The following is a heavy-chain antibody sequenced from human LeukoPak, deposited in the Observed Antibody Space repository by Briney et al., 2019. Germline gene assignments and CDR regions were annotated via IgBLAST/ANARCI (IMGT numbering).Heavy chain of an antibody. CDR3: ARRGYDYDNGGYYYFDY. CDR2: ITGSGGST. CDR1: GFTFSSYA. V-gene: IGHV3-23*01. Sequence: GGSLRLSCAASGFTFSSYAMSWVRQAPGKGLEWVSSITGSGGSTYHADSVKGRFTISRDNSKNTLSLQMNSLRAEDTAVYYCARRGYDYDNGGYYYFDYWGQGTLVTVSS. D-gene: IGHD3-22*01. J-gene: IGHJ4*02.